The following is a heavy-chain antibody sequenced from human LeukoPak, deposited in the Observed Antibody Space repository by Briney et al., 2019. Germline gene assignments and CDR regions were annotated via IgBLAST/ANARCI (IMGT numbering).Heavy chain of an antibody. V-gene: IGHV3-30-3*01. CDR2: ISYDGSNK. J-gene: IGHJ3*02. CDR3: ARDRSSSWELPLSLHDAFDI. CDR1: GFTFSSYA. D-gene: IGHD1-26*01. Sequence: GGFLRLSCAASGFTFSSYAMHWVRQAPGKGLEWVAVISYDGSNKYYADSVKGRFTISRDNSKNTLYLQMNSLRAEDTAVYYCARDRSSSWELPLSLHDAFDIWGQGTMVTVSS.